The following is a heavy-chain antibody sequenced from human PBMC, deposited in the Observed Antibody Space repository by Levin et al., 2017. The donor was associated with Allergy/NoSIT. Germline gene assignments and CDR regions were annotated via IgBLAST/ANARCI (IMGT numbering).Heavy chain of an antibody. CDR2: VYQTGST. CDR3: YPSLRADSD. Sequence: KTSETLSLTCAVSGGFIRGSSYYWGWIRQSPGKGLEWIGSVYQTGSTYYNPSLKSRVTISVDTSKNHFSLTLTSVTAADTAVYYCYPSLRADSDWGQGILVTVSS. V-gene: IGHV4-39*02. D-gene: IGHD2-2*01. CDR1: GGFIRGSSYY. J-gene: IGHJ4*02.